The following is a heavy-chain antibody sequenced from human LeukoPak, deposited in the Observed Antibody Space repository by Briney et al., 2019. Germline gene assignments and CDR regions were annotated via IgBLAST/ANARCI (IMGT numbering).Heavy chain of an antibody. CDR2: ISADNGNT. V-gene: IGHV1-18*01. Sequence: ASVKVSCKASGYSFSRFGISWVRQAPGQGLEWMGWISADNGNTNYAQKLQGRVTLTTDTSTSTAYTELRSLRPDDTAIYYCARDPESTDWRRYFDYWGQGTLVTVSS. D-gene: IGHD3/OR15-3a*01. CDR3: ARDPESTDWRRYFDY. J-gene: IGHJ4*02. CDR1: GYSFSRFG.